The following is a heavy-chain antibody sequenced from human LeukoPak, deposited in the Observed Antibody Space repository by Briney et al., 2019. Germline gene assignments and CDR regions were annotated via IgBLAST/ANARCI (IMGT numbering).Heavy chain of an antibody. D-gene: IGHD5-12*01. V-gene: IGHV3-21*01. Sequence: GGSLRLSCAASGFTFSSYSMNWVRQAPGKGLEWVSSISSSSSYIYYADSVKGRFTISRDNAKNSLYLQMNSLRAEDTAVYYCARDSRDIRGETKDYFDYWGQGTLVTVSS. J-gene: IGHJ4*02. CDR2: ISSSSSYI. CDR1: GFTFSSYS. CDR3: ARDSRDIRGETKDYFDY.